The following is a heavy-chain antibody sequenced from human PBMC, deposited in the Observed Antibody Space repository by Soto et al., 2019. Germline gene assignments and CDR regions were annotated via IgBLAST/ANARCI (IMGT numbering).Heavy chain of an antibody. CDR1: GGTFNNNA. V-gene: IGHV1-69*01. J-gene: IGHJ6*02. CDR3: ARPYDSSDYYGGGMDV. Sequence: QVQLVQSGAEVKKPGSSVKVSCKASGGTFNNNAISWVGQAPGQGLEWMGGIIPILGTANYAQKFRGRVTITADESTSTGYMDLSSLRSEDTAVYYCARPYDSSDYYGGGMDVWGQGTTVTVSS. D-gene: IGHD3-22*01. CDR2: IIPILGTA.